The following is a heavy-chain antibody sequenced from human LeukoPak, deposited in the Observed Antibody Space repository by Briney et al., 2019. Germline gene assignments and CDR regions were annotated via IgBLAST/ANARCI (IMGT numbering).Heavy chain of an antibody. J-gene: IGHJ4*02. D-gene: IGHD2-21*01. CDR2: INPGDSDT. Sequence: GESLKISCKGSGFIFTNTWIGWVRQMPGKGLEWMGIINPGDSDTRYSPSLQGQVTFSVDKSISTAFLQWSSLKASDTAMYYCARHGDGQEFAYWGQGTLVTVSS. CDR3: ARHGDGQEFAY. V-gene: IGHV5-51*01. CDR1: GFIFTNTW.